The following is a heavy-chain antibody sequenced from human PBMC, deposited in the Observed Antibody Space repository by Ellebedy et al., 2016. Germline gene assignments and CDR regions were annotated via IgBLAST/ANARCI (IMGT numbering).Heavy chain of an antibody. CDR2: IDPAGDT. V-gene: IGHV3-13*01. J-gene: IGHJ4*02. CDR1: GFTFSSYD. D-gene: IGHD7-27*01. CDR3: ARGQYTPLTGVYYFDY. Sequence: GESLKISCAASGFTFSSYDMHWVRQATGKGLEWVSTIDPAGDTYSPASVRGRFTISRENAKNSLYLQMNSLRAGDTAVYYCARGQYTPLTGVYYFDYWGQGTLVTVSS.